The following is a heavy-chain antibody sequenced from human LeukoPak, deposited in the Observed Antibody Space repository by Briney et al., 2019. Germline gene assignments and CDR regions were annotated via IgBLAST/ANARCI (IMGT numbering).Heavy chain of an antibody. J-gene: IGHJ3*02. Sequence: ASVKVSFKASGYTFTSYAMHWVRQAPGQRLEWMGWINAGNGNTKYSQEFQGRVTITRDTSASTAYMELSSLRSEDMAVYYCARDECTNGVCYNDAFDIWGQGTMVTVSS. CDR1: GYTFTSYA. D-gene: IGHD2-8*01. CDR3: ARDECTNGVCYNDAFDI. V-gene: IGHV1-3*03. CDR2: INAGNGNT.